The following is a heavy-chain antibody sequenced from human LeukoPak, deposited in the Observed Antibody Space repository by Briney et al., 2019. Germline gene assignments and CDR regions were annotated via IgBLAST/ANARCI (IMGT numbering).Heavy chain of an antibody. J-gene: IGHJ6*02. D-gene: IGHD2-2*01. CDR3: ARSIVVVPALLDV. Sequence: GAPVKVSCKASGGTFSSYAISWVRQAPGQGLEWMGRIIPILGIANYAQKFQGGVTITADKSTSTAYMELSSLRSEDTAVYYCARSIVVVPALLDVWGQGTTVTVSS. V-gene: IGHV1-69*04. CDR2: IIPILGIA. CDR1: GGTFSSYA.